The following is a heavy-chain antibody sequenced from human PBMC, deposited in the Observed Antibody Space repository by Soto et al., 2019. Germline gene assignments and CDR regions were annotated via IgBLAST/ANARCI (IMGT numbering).Heavy chain of an antibody. CDR1: GYTFTSYD. Sequence: QVQLVQSGAEVKKPGASVKVSCKASGYTFTSYDINWVRQATGQGLEWMGWMNPNSGNTGYAQKFQGRVTMTRNTSISQAYMELSSRRAEDTAVYYWASASGVFGVVMRVNGMDVWGQGTTVTVSS. CDR3: ASASGVFGVVMRVNGMDV. D-gene: IGHD3-3*01. CDR2: MNPNSGNT. V-gene: IGHV1-8*01. J-gene: IGHJ6*02.